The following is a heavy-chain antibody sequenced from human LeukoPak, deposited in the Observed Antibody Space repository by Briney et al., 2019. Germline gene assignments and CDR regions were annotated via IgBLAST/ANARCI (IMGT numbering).Heavy chain of an antibody. D-gene: IGHD1-1*01. CDR3: ARTASTTPPVLTFFDY. CDR2: IDWDDDK. J-gene: IGHJ4*02. V-gene: IGHV2-70*11. CDR1: GFSLKNGGMC. Sequence: SGPTLVKPTQTLTLTCTFSGFSLKNGGMCVSWIRQPPGQALEWLARIDWDDDKYYNTSLKTRLTISKDTSKNQVVLTLTNMDPADTATYYCARTASTTPPVLTFFDYWGQGKLVTVSS.